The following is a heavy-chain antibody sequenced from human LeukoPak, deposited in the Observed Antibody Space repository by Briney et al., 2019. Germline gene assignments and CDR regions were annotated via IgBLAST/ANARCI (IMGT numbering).Heavy chain of an antibody. CDR3: ARVGYSNYIVSYYGMDV. J-gene: IGHJ6*02. CDR1: GGSFSGYY. CDR2: INHSGST. D-gene: IGHD4-11*01. V-gene: IGHV4-34*01. Sequence: ETLSLTCAVYGGSFSGYYWSRIRQPPGKGLEWIGEINHSGSTNYNPSLKSRVTISVDTSKNQFSLKLSSVTAADTAVYYCARVGYSNYIVSYYGMDVWGQGTTVTVSS.